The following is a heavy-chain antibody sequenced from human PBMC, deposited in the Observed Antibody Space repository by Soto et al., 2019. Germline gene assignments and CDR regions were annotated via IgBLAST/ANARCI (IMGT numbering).Heavy chain of an antibody. CDR1: GFTFSTYG. J-gene: IGHJ4*02. CDR3: ARDLRRYSGSYTPDY. Sequence: QVQLVESGGGVVQPGRSLRLSCAASGFTFSTYGMHWVRQAPGKGLEGVAVISDDGSNKYYADSVKGRFTISRDNSKNTVYLQMNSLKAEDTAVYYCARDLRRYSGSYTPDYWGQGTLVTVSS. CDR2: ISDDGSNK. V-gene: IGHV3-30*19. D-gene: IGHD1-26*01.